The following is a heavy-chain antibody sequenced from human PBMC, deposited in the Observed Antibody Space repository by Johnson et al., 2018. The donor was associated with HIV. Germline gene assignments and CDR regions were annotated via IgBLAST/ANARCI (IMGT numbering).Heavy chain of an antibody. Sequence: QMLLVESGGGVVHPGRSLRLSCAASGFTFSSYAMHWVRQAPGKGLEWVAVISYDGSNKYYADSVKGRFTISRDNAKNSLYLQINSLRAEDTTLYYCARSVGYYDSSGYYYVDAFDIWGQGTMVTVSS. D-gene: IGHD3-22*01. CDR2: ISYDGSNK. J-gene: IGHJ3*02. CDR3: ARSVGYYDSSGYYYVDAFDI. CDR1: GFTFSSYA. V-gene: IGHV3-30-3*01.